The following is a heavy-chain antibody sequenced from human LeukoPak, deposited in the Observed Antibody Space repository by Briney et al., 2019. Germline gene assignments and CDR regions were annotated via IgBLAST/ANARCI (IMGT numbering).Heavy chain of an antibody. D-gene: IGHD4-17*01. CDR1: GDSVSSNSAA. CDR2: TYYRSKWYN. Sequence: LSQTLSLTCAISGDSVSSNSAAWNWIRQSPSRGLEWLGRTYYRSKWYNDYAVSVKSRITINPDTSKNQFSLQLNSVTPEDTAVYYCARGTQGDYFSSVYFDYWGQGTLVTVSS. V-gene: IGHV6-1*01. CDR3: ARGTQGDYFSSVYFDY. J-gene: IGHJ4*02.